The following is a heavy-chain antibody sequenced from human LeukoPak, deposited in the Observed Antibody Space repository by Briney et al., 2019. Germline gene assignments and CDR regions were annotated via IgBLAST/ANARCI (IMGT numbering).Heavy chain of an antibody. CDR2: FRGSGIST. D-gene: IGHD3-22*01. V-gene: IGHV3-23*01. Sequence: GGSLRLSCAASGFTFSSYAMSWVRQAPGKGLEWVSGFRGSGISTFYADSVKGRFTISRDNSKNTLYLQMNSLRAEDTAVYYCARDRVVVVITPDWYFDLWGRGTLVTVSS. CDR3: ARDRVVVVITPDWYFDL. J-gene: IGHJ2*01. CDR1: GFTFSSYA.